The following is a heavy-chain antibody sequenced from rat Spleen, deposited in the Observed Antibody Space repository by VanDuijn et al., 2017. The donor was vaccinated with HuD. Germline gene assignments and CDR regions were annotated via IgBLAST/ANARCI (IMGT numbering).Heavy chain of an antibody. CDR2: ISYEGTTN. CDR3: ARPTTCIPFNH. CDR1: GLSFSNYD. J-gene: IGHJ2*01. Sequence: EVQLVESGGGLVQPGRSMKLSCAASGLSFSNYDMAWVRQTPKKGLEWVASISYEGTTNYYGDSVKGRFTISRDNAKSTLYLQLDSLRSEDTATYYCARPTTCIPFNHWGQGVMVTVSS. V-gene: IGHV5-22*01. D-gene: IGHD1-6*01.